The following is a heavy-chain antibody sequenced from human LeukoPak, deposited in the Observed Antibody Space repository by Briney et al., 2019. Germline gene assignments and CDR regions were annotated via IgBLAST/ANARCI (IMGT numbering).Heavy chain of an antibody. CDR3: AREEDRAVNNSYY. Sequence: SETLSLTCAVSGYSISSGYYWCRIRQPPGKGLEWIGSNYHSGSTYYNPSLKSRVTISVDTSKNQFSLKLSSVTAADPAVYSCAREEDRAVNNSYYWGEGTLVTVSS. V-gene: IGHV4-38-2*02. D-gene: IGHD3-10*01. CDR2: NYHSGST. J-gene: IGHJ4*02. CDR1: GYSISSGYY.